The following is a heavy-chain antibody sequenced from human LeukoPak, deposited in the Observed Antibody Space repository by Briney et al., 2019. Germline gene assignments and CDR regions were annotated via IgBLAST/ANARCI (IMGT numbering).Heavy chain of an antibody. V-gene: IGHV3-64*01. CDR1: GFTFSSYA. CDR3: ARDGESGYVPFDY. J-gene: IGHJ4*02. CDR2: ISSNGGST. D-gene: IGHD5-12*01. Sequence: GGSLRLSCAASGFTFSSYAMHRVRQAPGKGLEYVSAISSNGGSTYYANSVKGRFTISRDNSKNTLYLQMGSLRAEDTAVYYCARDGESGYVPFDYWGQGTLVTVSS.